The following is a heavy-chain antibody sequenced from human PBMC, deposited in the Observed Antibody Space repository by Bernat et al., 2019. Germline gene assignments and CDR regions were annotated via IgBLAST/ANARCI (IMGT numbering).Heavy chain of an antibody. CDR3: AKGDHLGELSH. CDR1: GASIAGGSYH. Sequence: QLQLQESGPRLVEPSQTLSLACTVTGASIAGGSYHWSWVRQYPGKGLEWIGFVSTSGRTSYNPSLKSRLSISLETSKNQFSVSLTSVTAADTAVYYCAKGDHLGELSHWGQGALVTVSS. CDR2: VSTSGRT. D-gene: IGHD3-16*02. V-gene: IGHV4-31*03. J-gene: IGHJ4*02.